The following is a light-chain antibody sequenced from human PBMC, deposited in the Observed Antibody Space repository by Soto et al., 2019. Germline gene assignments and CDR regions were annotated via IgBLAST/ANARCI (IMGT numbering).Light chain of an antibody. J-gene: IGKJ5*01. CDR2: DAS. CDR3: QQRSNWPPLT. CDR1: QSISSH. Sequence: EMVLTQSPGTLSLSPGERATLSCRASQSISSHLAWYQQKPGQAPRLLIYDASNRATGIPARFSGSGSGTDFTLTISSLEPEDFAVYYCQQRSNWPPLTFGQGTRLEIK. V-gene: IGKV3-11*01.